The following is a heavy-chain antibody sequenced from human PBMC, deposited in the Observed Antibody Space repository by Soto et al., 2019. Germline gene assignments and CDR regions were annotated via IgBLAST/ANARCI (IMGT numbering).Heavy chain of an antibody. CDR1: GFNFSNYG. CDR2: IANNGNKK. V-gene: IGHV3-30*03. D-gene: IGHD2-15*01. J-gene: IGHJ5*01. CDR3: ATTTVVAAAGFDP. Sequence: GGSLRLSCGASGFNFSNYGMHGVRQPPGKGLEWVAIIANNGNKKFYIESVKGRFSVSRDNSENTLFLQMNSLRPEDTGVSYCATTTVVAAAGFDPWGQGTRVTVSS.